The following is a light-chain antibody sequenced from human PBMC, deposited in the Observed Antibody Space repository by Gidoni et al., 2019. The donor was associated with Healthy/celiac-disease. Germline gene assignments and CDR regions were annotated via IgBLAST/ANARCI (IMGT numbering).Light chain of an antibody. Sequence: SVLTQPPSASGTPGPRVTISCSGSSSNIGSNAVNWYQKLPGTAPKLLIYSNNQRPSGVPDRFSGSKSGTSASLAISWFQSEDEADYYCAAWDDSLNGVVFGGGTKLTVL. CDR2: SNN. J-gene: IGLJ2*01. CDR1: SSNIGSNA. V-gene: IGLV1-44*01. CDR3: AAWDDSLNGVV.